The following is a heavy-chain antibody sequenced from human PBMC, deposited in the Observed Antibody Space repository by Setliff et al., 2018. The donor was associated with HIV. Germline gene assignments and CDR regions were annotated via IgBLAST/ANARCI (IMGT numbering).Heavy chain of an antibody. V-gene: IGHV3-11*04. CDR1: GFTFSDYY. J-gene: IGHJ4*02. D-gene: IGHD1-1*01. CDR2: ISSSGTTI. Sequence: GGSLRLSCTASGFTFSDYYMSWIRQSPGKGLEWISYISSSGTTIYYMDSVKGRFTISRDNARTSLYLEMSSLRAEDTAVYYCAGSRGYFVQADWGQGTLVTVSS. CDR3: AGSRGYFVQAD.